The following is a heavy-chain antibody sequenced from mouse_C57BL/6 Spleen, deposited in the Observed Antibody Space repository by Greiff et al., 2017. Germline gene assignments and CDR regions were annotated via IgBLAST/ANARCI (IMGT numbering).Heavy chain of an antibody. J-gene: IGHJ3*01. CDR3: ARHYGSSFFAY. Sequence: VHVKQSGPELVKPGASVKISCKASGYSFTDYNMNWVKQSHGKSLEWIGVINPNYGTTSYNQKFKGKATLTVDQSSSTAYMQLNSLTSEDSAVYYCARHYGSSFFAYWGQGTLVTVSA. V-gene: IGHV1-39*01. D-gene: IGHD1-1*01. CDR2: INPNYGTT. CDR1: GYSFTDYN.